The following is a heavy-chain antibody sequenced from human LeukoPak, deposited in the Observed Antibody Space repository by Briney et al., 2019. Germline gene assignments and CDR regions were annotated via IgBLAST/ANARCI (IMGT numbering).Heavy chain of an antibody. CDR2: IYYSGST. CDR3: ARDSRLGYCSSTSCSNFDY. V-gene: IGHV4-30-4*01. Sequence: SETLSLTCAVSGDSISSSYWWSWIRQPPGKGLEWIGYIYYSGSTYYNPSLKSRVTISVDTSKNQFSLKLSSVTAADTAVYYCARDSRLGYCSSTSCSNFDYWGQGTLVTVSS. D-gene: IGHD2-2*01. J-gene: IGHJ4*02. CDR1: GDSISSSYW.